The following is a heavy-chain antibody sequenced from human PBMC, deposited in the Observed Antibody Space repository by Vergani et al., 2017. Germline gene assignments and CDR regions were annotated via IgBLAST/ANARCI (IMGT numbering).Heavy chain of an antibody. D-gene: IGHD3-10*01. V-gene: IGHV4-4*07. CDR2: IYTSGST. CDR1: GGSISSYY. J-gene: IGHJ6*02. Sequence: QVQLQESGPGLVKPSETLSLTCTVSGGSISSYYWSWIRQPAGKGLEWIGRIYTSGSTNYNPSLKSRVTISVDTSKNQFSLKLSSVTAADTAVYYCASDGGYYGSGSSYYYGMDVWGQGTTVTVSS. CDR3: ASDGGYYGSGSSYYYGMDV.